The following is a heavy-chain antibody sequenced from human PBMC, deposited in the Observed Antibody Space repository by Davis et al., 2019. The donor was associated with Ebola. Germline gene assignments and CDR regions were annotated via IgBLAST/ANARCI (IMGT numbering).Heavy chain of an antibody. J-gene: IGHJ4*02. V-gene: IGHV4-34*01. Sequence: SETLSLTCAVYGGSFSGYYWSWIRQPPGKGLEWIGEINHSGSTNYNPSLKSRVTISVDTSKNQFSLKLSSVTAADTAVYYCAKVAWESSFYWGQGTLVTVSS. CDR2: INHSGST. CDR1: GGSFSGYY. D-gene: IGHD3-16*01. CDR3: AKVAWESSFY.